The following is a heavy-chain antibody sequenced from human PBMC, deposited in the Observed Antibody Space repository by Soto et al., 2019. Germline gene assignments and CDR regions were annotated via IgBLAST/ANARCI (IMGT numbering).Heavy chain of an antibody. CDR2: VNQSGSA. J-gene: IGHJ4*02. Sequence: GQQQQWGAGLLKPSETLSLTCSVYGGSFSTYFWTWMRQPPGKGLEWIGEVNQSGSANYNPSLESRVTISVDTSKKQFSLRLSSVTAADTAVYYCARERRVVGGYSSSWYDYFDSWGQGTLVTVSS. CDR3: ARERRVVGGYSSSWYDYFDS. V-gene: IGHV4-34*02. CDR1: GGSFSTYF. D-gene: IGHD6-13*01.